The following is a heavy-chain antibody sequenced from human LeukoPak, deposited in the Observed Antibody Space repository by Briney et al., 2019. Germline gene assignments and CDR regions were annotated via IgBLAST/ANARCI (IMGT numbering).Heavy chain of an antibody. CDR1: GFTFSSYA. J-gene: IGHJ4*02. CDR3: ATPTGY. D-gene: IGHD4-17*01. V-gene: IGHV3-30-3*01. CDR2: ISYDGSNK. Sequence: GGSLRLSCAASGFTFSSYAMHWVRQAPGKGLEWVAVISYDGSNKYYADSVKGRFTISRDNSKNTLYLQMSSLRAEDTAVYYCATPTGYWGQGTLVTVSS.